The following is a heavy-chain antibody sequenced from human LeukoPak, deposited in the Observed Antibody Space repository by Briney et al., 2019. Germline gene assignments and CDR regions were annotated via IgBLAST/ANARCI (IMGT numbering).Heavy chain of an antibody. CDR1: GFTLSSYE. D-gene: IGHD6-13*01. CDR3: ARVGALSSSWLLY. Sequence: AGGSLRLSCSGSGFTLSSYEMNWVRQAPGKGLEGVSSISSGARTIYYADSVKVRFTISRDSAKNSVYLQMNSLGPEDTAVYYCARVGALSSSWLLYWGQGTLVTVSS. CDR2: ISSGARTI. V-gene: IGHV3-48*03. J-gene: IGHJ4*02.